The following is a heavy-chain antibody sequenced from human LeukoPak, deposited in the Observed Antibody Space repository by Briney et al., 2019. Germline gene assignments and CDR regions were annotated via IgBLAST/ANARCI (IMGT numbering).Heavy chain of an antibody. CDR1: GGSISSSSYY. CDR2: IYYSGST. D-gene: IGHD5-12*01. CDR3: ASEKASGYRYTIDY. V-gene: IGHV4-39*01. J-gene: IGHJ4*02. Sequence: PSETLSLTCIVSGGSISSSSYYWGWIRQPPGKGLEWIGSIYYSGSTYYNPSLESRITISVDTSKNQFSLKLSSVTAADTAVYYCASEKASGYRYTIDYWGQGSLVTVSS.